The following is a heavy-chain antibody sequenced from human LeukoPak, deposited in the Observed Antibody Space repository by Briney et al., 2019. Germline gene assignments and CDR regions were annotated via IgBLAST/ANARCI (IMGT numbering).Heavy chain of an antibody. CDR1: GGSISSSSYY. J-gene: IGHJ4*02. D-gene: IGHD3-3*01. CDR3: ARGGRSGFWSGYYHFDY. V-gene: IGHV4-39*01. CDR2: IYYSGST. Sequence: PSETLSLTCTVSGGSISSSSYYWGWIRQPPGKGLEWIGSIYYSGSTYYNPSLKSRVTISVDTSKNQFSLKLSSVTAADTAVYYCARGGRSGFWSGYYHFDYWGQGTLVTVSS.